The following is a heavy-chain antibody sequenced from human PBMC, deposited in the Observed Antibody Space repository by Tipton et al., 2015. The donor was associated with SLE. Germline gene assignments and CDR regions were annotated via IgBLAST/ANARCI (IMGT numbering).Heavy chain of an antibody. CDR1: NGSIRGYF. V-gene: IGHV4-59*12. CDR3: ARDPTSPNYYHGMDV. Sequence: TLSLTFTVSNGSIRGYFWSWIRQSPGKGLEWIGYIHYSGSTSYSPSLKSRVTISVDTSKNQFSLKLSSVTAADTAVYYCARDPTSPNYYHGMDVWGQGTTVTFSS. D-gene: IGHD5-12*01. CDR2: IHYSGST. J-gene: IGHJ6*02.